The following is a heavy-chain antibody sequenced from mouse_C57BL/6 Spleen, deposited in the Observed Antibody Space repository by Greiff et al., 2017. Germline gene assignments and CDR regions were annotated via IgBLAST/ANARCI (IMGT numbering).Heavy chain of an antibody. V-gene: IGHV1-18*01. D-gene: IGHD1-1*01. J-gene: IGHJ1*03. CDR3: ASSHYYGSSGWYFDV. CDR2: INPNNGGT. CDR1: GYTFTDYN. Sequence: VQLQQSGPELVKPGASVKIPCKASGYTFTDYNMDWVKQSHGKSLEWIGDINPNNGGTIYNQKFKGKATLTVDKSSSTAYMERRSLTSEDTAVYYCASSHYYGSSGWYFDVWGTGTTVTVSS.